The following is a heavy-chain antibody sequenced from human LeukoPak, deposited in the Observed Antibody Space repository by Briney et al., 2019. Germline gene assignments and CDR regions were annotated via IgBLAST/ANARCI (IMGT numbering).Heavy chain of an antibody. V-gene: IGHV4-38-2*02. CDR2: IYHSGST. D-gene: IGHD5-18*01. CDR1: GYSISSGYY. Sequence: SETLSLTCTVFGYSISSGYYWGWIRQPPGKGLEWIGSIYHSGSTYYNPSLKSRVTISVDTSKNQFSLKLSSVTAADTAVYYCARIRYSYGYGSDYWGQGTLVTVSS. J-gene: IGHJ4*02. CDR3: ARIRYSYGYGSDY.